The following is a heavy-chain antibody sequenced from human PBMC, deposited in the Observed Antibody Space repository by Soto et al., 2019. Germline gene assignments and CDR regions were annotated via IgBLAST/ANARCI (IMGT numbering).Heavy chain of an antibody. J-gene: IGHJ6*02. CDR1: GFTFSSYN. CDR2: ISGSSSYI. Sequence: RRSCAGSGFTFSSYNMNWVRQAPGKGLEWVSSISGSSSYIYYADSVKGRFTISRDNAKNSLYLQMNSLRAEDTAVYYCARGDYDYYGMDVWGQGTTVTV. V-gene: IGHV3-21*01. CDR3: ARGDYDYYGMDV.